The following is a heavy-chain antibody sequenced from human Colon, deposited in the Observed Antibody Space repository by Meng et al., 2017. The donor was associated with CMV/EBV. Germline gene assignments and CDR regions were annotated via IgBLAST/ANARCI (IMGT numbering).Heavy chain of an antibody. V-gene: IGHV1-18*01. CDR1: GYTFSNYG. CDR2: INADNGNT. CDR3: ARVIHSFGVVIAPFGY. D-gene: IGHD3-3*01. Sequence: SVKVSCKASGYTFSNYGMSWVRQAPGQGLEWMGWINADNGNTNYAQKVQDRVTMTTDASTSTAYMELRSLTSDDTAVYYCARVIHSFGVVIAPFGYWGQGTLVTVSS. J-gene: IGHJ4*01.